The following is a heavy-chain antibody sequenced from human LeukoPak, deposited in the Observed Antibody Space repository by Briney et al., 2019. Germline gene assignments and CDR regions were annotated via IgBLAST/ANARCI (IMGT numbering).Heavy chain of an antibody. Sequence: GGSLRLSCAASGFTFSSYGMHWVRQAPGKGLERVAFIRYDGSNKYYADSVKGRFTISRDNSKNTLYLQMNSLRAEDTAVYYCARSTRTVAATGAFDIWGQGTMVTVSS. CDR2: IRYDGSNK. J-gene: IGHJ3*02. V-gene: IGHV3-30*02. D-gene: IGHD4-23*01. CDR1: GFTFSSYG. CDR3: ARSTRTVAATGAFDI.